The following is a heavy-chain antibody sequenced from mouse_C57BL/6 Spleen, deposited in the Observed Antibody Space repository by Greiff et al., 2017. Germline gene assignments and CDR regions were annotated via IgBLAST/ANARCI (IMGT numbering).Heavy chain of an antibody. Sequence: VQLQQSGAELVRPGTSVKVSCKASGYAFTNYLIEWVKQRPGQGLEWIGVINPGSGGTNYNEKFKGKATLTADKYSSTAYMQLSSLTSEDSAVYFCARRTTGGFAYWGQGTLVTVSA. D-gene: IGHD1-1*01. CDR3: ARRTTGGFAY. V-gene: IGHV1-54*01. CDR1: GYAFTNYL. CDR2: INPGSGGT. J-gene: IGHJ3*01.